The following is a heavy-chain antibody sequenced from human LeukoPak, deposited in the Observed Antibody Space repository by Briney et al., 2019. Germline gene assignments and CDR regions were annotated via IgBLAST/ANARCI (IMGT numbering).Heavy chain of an antibody. CDR1: GFTFSSYG. CDR3: AKDYSNNLMVRGTIIDY. J-gene: IGHJ4*02. V-gene: IGHV3-30*02. D-gene: IGHD3-10*01. CDR2: IRYDGSNK. Sequence: PGGSLRLSCAASGFTFSSYGMHWVRQAPGKGLEWVAFIRYDGSNKYYADSVKGRLTISRDNSKNTLYLQMNSLRAEDTAVYYCAKDYSNNLMVRGTIIDYWGQGTLVTVSS.